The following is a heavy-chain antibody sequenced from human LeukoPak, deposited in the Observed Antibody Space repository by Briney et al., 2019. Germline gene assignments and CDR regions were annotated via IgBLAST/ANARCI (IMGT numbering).Heavy chain of an antibody. CDR2: IYYSGST. J-gene: IGHJ4*02. CDR1: GGSISSGDYY. D-gene: IGHD1-7*01. Sequence: SETLSLTCTVSGGSISSGDYYWSWIRQHPGTGLEWIGYIYYSGSTYYNPSLKSRVTMSVDTSKNQFSLKLSSVTAADTAVYYCARVGNYAWVLDYWGQGTLVTVSS. V-gene: IGHV4-30-4*08. CDR3: ARVGNYAWVLDY.